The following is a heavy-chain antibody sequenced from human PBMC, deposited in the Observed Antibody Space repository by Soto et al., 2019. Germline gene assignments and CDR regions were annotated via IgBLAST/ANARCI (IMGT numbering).Heavy chain of an antibody. CDR2: IYYSGNT. CDR3: ARRSGGRCYNY. D-gene: IGHD2-15*01. V-gene: IGHV4-4*02. Sequence: SETLSLTCAVSGGSISSSNWWSWVRQPPGKGLEWIGNIYYSGNTYYNPSLKSRVTISIDTSKNQFSLKLTSVTAADTAVYYCARRSGGRCYNYWGRGTLVTVSS. CDR1: GGSISSSNW. J-gene: IGHJ4*02.